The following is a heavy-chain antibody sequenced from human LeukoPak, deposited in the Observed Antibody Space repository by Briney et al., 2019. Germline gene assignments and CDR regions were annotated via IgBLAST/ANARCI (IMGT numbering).Heavy chain of an antibody. V-gene: IGHV3-23*01. CDR2: ISGIGGST. Sequence: GGSLRLSCAASGITLNAYAMDWVRQAPGKGRGWVSSISGIGGSTYYADSVKGRFTISRDNSKNTLYLQMNSLRAEDTAVYYCAKGWSLSVVPAASFQHWGQGTLVTVSS. J-gene: IGHJ1*01. D-gene: IGHD2-2*01. CDR3: AKGWSLSVVPAASFQH. CDR1: GITLNAYA.